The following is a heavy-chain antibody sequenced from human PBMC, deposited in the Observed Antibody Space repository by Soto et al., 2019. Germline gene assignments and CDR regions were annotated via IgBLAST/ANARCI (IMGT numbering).Heavy chain of an antibody. CDR1: GYSISSGYY. V-gene: IGHV4-38-2*01. CDR2: IYHSGST. Sequence: PSETLSLTCAVSGYSISSGYYWGWIRQPPGKGLEWIGSIYHSGSTYYNPSLKSRVTISVDTSKNQFSLKLSSVTAADTAVYYCARAGAYYYDSSGSRWFDPWVQGTLVTVSS. CDR3: ARAGAYYYDSSGSRWFDP. J-gene: IGHJ5*02. D-gene: IGHD3-22*01.